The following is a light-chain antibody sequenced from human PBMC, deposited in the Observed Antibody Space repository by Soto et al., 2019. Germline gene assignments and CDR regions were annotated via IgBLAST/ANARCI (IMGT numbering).Light chain of an antibody. J-gene: IGKJ4*01. Sequence: IQITQGASSLSTSIGARGILTCLSSQPISEYLNGYQQKPGKAPSLLIYTSSDLQTGVPSRFSGSGSGKHFTLTINSLQPDDFATYCRQQSYYTPRTFGRVTRVDIK. CDR1: QPISEY. CDR3: QQSYYTPRT. V-gene: IGKV1-39*01. CDR2: TSS.